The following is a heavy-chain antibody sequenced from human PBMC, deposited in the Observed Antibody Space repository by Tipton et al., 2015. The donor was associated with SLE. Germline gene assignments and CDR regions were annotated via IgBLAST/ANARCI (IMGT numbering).Heavy chain of an antibody. V-gene: IGHV3-23*01. CDR3: ARSLAGYSSNYLFDY. CDR1: GFTFSSYA. CDR2: ISGSGGST. J-gene: IGHJ4*02. Sequence: GSLRLSCAASGFTFSSYAMSWVPQAPGKGLEWASAISGSGGSTYYADSVKGRFTISRDNSKNTLYLQMNSLRAEDTAVYYCARSLAGYSSNYLFDYWGQGTLVTVSS. D-gene: IGHD6-19*01.